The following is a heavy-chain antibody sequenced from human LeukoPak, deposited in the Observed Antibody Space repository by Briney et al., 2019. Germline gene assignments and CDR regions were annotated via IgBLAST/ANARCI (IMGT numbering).Heavy chain of an antibody. V-gene: IGHV3-11*01. Sequence: GGSLRLSCAASGFTFSGYYMSWIRQAPGKGLERVSYISSSGSTMYYAESVKGRFTISRDNAKNSLYLQMNSLRAEDTAVYYCARAFSGSSHSLAFYIWVQGTMATVSS. CDR2: ISSSGSTM. D-gene: IGHD1-26*01. CDR3: ARAFSGSSHSLAFYI. CDR1: GFTFSGYY. J-gene: IGHJ3*02.